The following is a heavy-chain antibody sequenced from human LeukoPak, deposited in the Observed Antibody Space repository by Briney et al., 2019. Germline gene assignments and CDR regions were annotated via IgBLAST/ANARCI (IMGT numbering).Heavy chain of an antibody. D-gene: IGHD4-23*01. Sequence: GASVKVSCKASGYTFTSYAMHWVRQAPGQRLEWMGWINAGNGNTKYSQKLQFRVTMTTDTSTSTAYMELRSLRSDDTAVYYCARDKAVTTEVTQHFQHWGQGTLVTVSS. J-gene: IGHJ1*01. CDR1: GYTFTSYA. CDR2: INAGNGNT. CDR3: ARDKAVTTEVTQHFQH. V-gene: IGHV1-3*01.